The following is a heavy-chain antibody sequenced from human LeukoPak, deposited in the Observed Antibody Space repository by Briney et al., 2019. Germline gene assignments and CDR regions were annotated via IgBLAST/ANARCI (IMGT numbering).Heavy chain of an antibody. D-gene: IGHD3-22*01. CDR2: INPSGGST. CDR3: ARGGYDSSGYYYSVYYYMDV. V-gene: IGHV1-46*01. J-gene: IGHJ6*03. Sequence: ASVKVSCKASGYTFTSYYMHWVRQAPGQGLEWMGIINPSGGSTSYAQKFQGRVTITADESTSTAYMELSSLRSEDTAVYYCARGGYDSSGYYYSVYYYMDVWGKGTTVTVSS. CDR1: GYTFTSYY.